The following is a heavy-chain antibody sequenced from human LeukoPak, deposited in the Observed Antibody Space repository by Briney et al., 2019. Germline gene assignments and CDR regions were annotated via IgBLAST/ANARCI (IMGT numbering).Heavy chain of an antibody. J-gene: IGHJ3*02. V-gene: IGHV4-59*01. CDR3: ARGHDDIPI. D-gene: IGHD3-9*01. Sequence: SETLSLTCTVSGGSISSYYWSWIRQPPGKGLEWIGYIYYSGSTNYNPSLKSRVTISVDTSKNQFSLKLSSVTAADTAVYYGARGHDDIPIWGQGTMVTVSS. CDR1: GGSISSYY. CDR2: IYYSGST.